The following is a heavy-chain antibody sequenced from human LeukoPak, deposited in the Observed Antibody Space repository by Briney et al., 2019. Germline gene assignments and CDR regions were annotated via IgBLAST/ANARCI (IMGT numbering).Heavy chain of an antibody. CDR2: ISGGGTST. D-gene: IGHD5-12*01. J-gene: IGHJ3*02. Sequence: GGSLRLSCAASGFTFSTYPISWVRQAPGKGLEWVSAISGGGTSTYYADSVKGRFTISRDNSKYTLYLQMNSLRAEDTAVYYCVKDSVRGYSGYGNDGFEIWGQGTMVTVSS. CDR1: GFTFSTYP. V-gene: IGHV3-23*01. CDR3: VKDSVRGYSGYGNDGFEI.